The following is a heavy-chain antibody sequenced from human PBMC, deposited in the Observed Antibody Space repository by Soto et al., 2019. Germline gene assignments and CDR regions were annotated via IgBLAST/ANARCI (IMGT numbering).Heavy chain of an antibody. V-gene: IGHV3-74*01. Sequence: EVQLVESGGGLVQPGGSLRLSCAASGFTFSSYWMHWVRQAPGKGLVWVSRMNSDGSSTSYADSVKGRFTISRDSAKNTVHLQVNSQRAEDTAGYYCVGGDGVNVRSSSWYRDAFDIWGQGTMVTVSS. J-gene: IGHJ3*02. D-gene: IGHD6-13*01. CDR3: VGGDGVNVRSSSWYRDAFDI. CDR2: MNSDGSST. CDR1: GFTFSSYW.